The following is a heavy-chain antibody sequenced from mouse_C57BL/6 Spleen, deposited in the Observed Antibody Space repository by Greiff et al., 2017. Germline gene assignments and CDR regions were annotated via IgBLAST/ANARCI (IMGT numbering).Heavy chain of an antibody. CDR2: INPGGGGT. CDR3: AKSGAVVAHFDY. V-gene: IGHV1-54*01. D-gene: IGHD1-1*01. Sequence: QVQLQQSGAELVRPGTSVKVSCKASGYAFTNYLIEWVKQRPGQGLEWIGVINPGGGGTNYNEKFKGKATLTADKSSSTAYMQLSSLTSEDSAVYFCAKSGAVVAHFDYWGQGTTLTVSS. J-gene: IGHJ2*01. CDR1: GYAFTNYL.